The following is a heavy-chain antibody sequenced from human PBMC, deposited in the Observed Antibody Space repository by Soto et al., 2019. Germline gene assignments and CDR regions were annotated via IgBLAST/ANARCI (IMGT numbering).Heavy chain of an antibody. V-gene: IGHV1-69*02. CDR2: IIPILGIA. CDR1: GGTFSSYT. D-gene: IGHD3-10*01. Sequence: GASVKVSCKASGGTFSSYTISWVRQAPGQGLEWMGRIIPILGIANYAQKFQGRVTITADKSTSTAYMELSSLRSEDTAVYYCASSYYYGSGSYYMVSYWGQGTLVTVSS. J-gene: IGHJ4*02. CDR3: ASSYYYGSGSYYMVSY.